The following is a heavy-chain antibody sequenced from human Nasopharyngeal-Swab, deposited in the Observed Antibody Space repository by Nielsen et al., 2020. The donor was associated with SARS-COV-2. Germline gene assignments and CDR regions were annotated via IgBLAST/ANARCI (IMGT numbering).Heavy chain of an antibody. V-gene: IGHV4-59*08. CDR3: ARLTSLSGALDY. CDR2: IYYGGST. D-gene: IGHD2-2*01. CDR1: GASITTYC. J-gene: IGHJ4*02. Sequence: SETLSLTCTVSGASITTYCWNWIRQPPGKGLEWIGYIYYGGSTSYNPSLKSRVTTSLDTSKKQFSLKLASVTAADTAVYYCARLTSLSGALDYWGQGTLVTVSS.